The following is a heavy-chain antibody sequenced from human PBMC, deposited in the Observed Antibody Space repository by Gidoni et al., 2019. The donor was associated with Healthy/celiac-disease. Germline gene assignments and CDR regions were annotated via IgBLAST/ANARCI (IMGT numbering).Heavy chain of an antibody. CDR1: GGSISSSSYY. CDR3: ARRDTLDY. J-gene: IGHJ4*02. CDR2: IYYSGST. V-gene: IGHV4-39*01. Sequence: QLQLQESGPGLVKPSETLSLTCTVPGGSISSSSYYWGWIRQPPGKGLEWFGSIYYSGSTYYNPSLKGRVTISVDTSKNQFSLKLSSVTAADTAVYYCARRDTLDYWGQGTLVTVSS.